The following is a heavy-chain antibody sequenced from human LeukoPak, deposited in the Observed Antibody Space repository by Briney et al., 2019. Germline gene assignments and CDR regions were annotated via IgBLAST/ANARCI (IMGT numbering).Heavy chain of an antibody. Sequence: SETLSLTCAVSGGPFSGYYWSWLRQPPGRGLEWVGEIDHSGRTRYNPSLKSRVNISVDTSKNQFSLKVTSVTAADTAAYYCARGPPFHYDSSGYYRFDYWGQGTLVTVSS. D-gene: IGHD3-22*01. CDR3: ARGPPFHYDSSGYYRFDY. J-gene: IGHJ4*02. CDR2: IDHSGRT. V-gene: IGHV4-34*01. CDR1: GGPFSGYY.